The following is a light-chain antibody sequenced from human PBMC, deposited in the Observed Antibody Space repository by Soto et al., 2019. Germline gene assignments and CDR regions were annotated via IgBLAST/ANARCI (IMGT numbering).Light chain of an antibody. Sequence: EIVLTQSPGTLSLSPGERATLSCRASQSVSSSYLAWYQQKPGQAPRLLIHGASSRATGIPDRFSGSGSGTEFTLTIDSLQSEDFAVYYCQQYNNWPRTFGQGTKVDIK. CDR1: QSVSSSY. CDR2: GAS. V-gene: IGKV3-20*01. CDR3: QQYNNWPRT. J-gene: IGKJ1*01.